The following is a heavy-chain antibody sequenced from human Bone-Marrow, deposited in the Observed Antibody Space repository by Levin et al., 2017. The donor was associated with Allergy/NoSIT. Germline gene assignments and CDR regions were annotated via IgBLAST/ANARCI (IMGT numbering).Heavy chain of an antibody. D-gene: IGHD4-11*01. CDR1: GDSISSSSSY. CDR3: ARTETRGLDWYFDL. CDR2: VFYSGAT. J-gene: IGHJ2*01. V-gene: IGHV4-39*01. Sequence: TSETLSLTCNVSGDSISSSSSYWGWIRQPPGKGLEWIGSVFYSGATYYNPSLKNRVTISVDTSNDQFSLKIDSVAATDTAVYYCARTETRGLDWYFDLWGRGTLVSVSS.